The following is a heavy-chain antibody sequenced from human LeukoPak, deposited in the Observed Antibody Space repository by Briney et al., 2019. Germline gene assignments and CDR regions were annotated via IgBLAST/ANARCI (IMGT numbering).Heavy chain of an antibody. V-gene: IGHV4-61*02. Sequence: SETLSLTCTVSGGSISSGSYYWSWIRQPAGKGLEWIGRIYTSGSTNYNPSLKSRVTISVDTSKNQFSLKLSSVTAADTAVYYCARVRVEWELRYFDYWGQGTLVTVSS. CDR3: ARVRVEWELRYFDY. CDR2: IYTSGST. D-gene: IGHD1-26*01. J-gene: IGHJ4*02. CDR1: GGSISSGSYY.